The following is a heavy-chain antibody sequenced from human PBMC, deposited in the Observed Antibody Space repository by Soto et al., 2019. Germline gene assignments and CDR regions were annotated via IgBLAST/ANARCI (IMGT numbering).Heavy chain of an antibody. D-gene: IGHD3-3*01. V-gene: IGHV4-34*01. Sequence: SETLSLTCAVYGGSFSGYYWSWNRQHPGKGLEWIGEINHSGSTNYNPSLKSRVTISVDTSKNQFSLKLGSVTAADTAVYYCARLYGRPGVVPYYYYYYGMDVWGQGTTVTVSS. CDR2: INHSGST. CDR3: ARLYGRPGVVPYYYYYYGMDV. CDR1: GGSFSGYY. J-gene: IGHJ6*02.